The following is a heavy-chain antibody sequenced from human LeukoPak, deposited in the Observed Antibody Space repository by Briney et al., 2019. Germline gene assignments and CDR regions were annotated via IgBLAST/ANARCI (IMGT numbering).Heavy chain of an antibody. J-gene: IGHJ4*02. CDR2: ISSNGGST. V-gene: IGHV3-64*01. Sequence: PGGSLRLSCAASGFTFSSYAMHWVRQAPGKGLEYVSAISSNGGSTYYANSVKGRFTISRDNSKNTLYLQMGSLRAEDMAVYYCARDLGYDFWSGNPIDYWGQGTLVTVSS. CDR1: GFTFSSYA. CDR3: ARDLGYDFWSGNPIDY. D-gene: IGHD3-3*01.